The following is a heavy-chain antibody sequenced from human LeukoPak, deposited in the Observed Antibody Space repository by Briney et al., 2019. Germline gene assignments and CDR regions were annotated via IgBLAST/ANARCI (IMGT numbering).Heavy chain of an antibody. CDR2: IIPIFGTA. V-gene: IGHV1-69*05. CDR3: ARDRYDSSGYYYVGGAFDI. CDR1: GGTFSSYA. Sequence: SVKVSCKASGGTFSSYAISWVRQAPGQGLEWMGRIIPIFGTANYAQKFQGTVTITTDESTSTAYMELSSLRSEYTAVYYCARDRYDSSGYYYVGGAFDIWGQGTMVTVSS. D-gene: IGHD3-22*01. J-gene: IGHJ3*02.